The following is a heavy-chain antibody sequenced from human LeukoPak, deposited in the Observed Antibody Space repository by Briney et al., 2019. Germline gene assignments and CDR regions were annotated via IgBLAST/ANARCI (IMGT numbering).Heavy chain of an antibody. D-gene: IGHD7-27*01. J-gene: IGHJ4*02. CDR2: IYYSGST. V-gene: IGHV4-59*01. Sequence: SETLSLTCTVPGGSISSYYWSWIRQPPGERLEWIGYIYYSGSTNYNPSLKSRVTISVDTSKNQFSLKLSSVTAADTAVYYCASRKLGNDYWGQGTLVTVSS. CDR1: GGSISSYY. CDR3: ASRKLGNDY.